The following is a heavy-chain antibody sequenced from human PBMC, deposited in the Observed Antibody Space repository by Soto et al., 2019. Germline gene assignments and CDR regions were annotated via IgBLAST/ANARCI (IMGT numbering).Heavy chain of an antibody. Sequence: PLETLSLTCTVSGGSISSGDYYWGWVRQPPGTGLGWMGYIYYRGRTYYNPSLKSRVTISVDTSKNQFSLKLSSVTAADTAVYYCARSTPYYYDSSGQPYFDYWGQGTLVTVSS. CDR1: GGSISSGDYY. CDR2: IYYRGRT. J-gene: IGHJ4*02. CDR3: ARSTPYYYDSSGQPYFDY. V-gene: IGHV4-30-4*01. D-gene: IGHD3-22*01.